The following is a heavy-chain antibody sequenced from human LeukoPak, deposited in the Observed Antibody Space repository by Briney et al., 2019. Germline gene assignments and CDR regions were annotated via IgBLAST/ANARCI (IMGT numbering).Heavy chain of an antibody. J-gene: IGHJ4*02. Sequence: SETLSLTCTVSGGSISSYYWSWIRQPPGKGLEWIGEINHSGSTNYNPSLKSRVTISVDTSKNQFSLKLSSVTAADTAVYYCARIMSTYYFDYWGQGTLVTGSS. V-gene: IGHV4-34*01. D-gene: IGHD2-8*01. CDR3: ARIMSTYYFDY. CDR2: INHSGST. CDR1: GGSISSYY.